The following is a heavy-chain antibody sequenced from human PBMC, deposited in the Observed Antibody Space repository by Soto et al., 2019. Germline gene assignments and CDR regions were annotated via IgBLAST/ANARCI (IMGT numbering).Heavy chain of an antibody. J-gene: IGHJ4*02. CDR2: IVVGSGNT. CDR1: GFTFTSSA. D-gene: IGHD3-22*01. Sequence: ASVKVSCKASGFTFTSSAVQWVRQARGQRLEWIGWIVVGSGNTNYAQKFQERVTITRDMSTSTAYMELSSLRSEDTAVYYCAAGLDYYDSSGYSGNFDYWGQGTLVTVSS. V-gene: IGHV1-58*01. CDR3: AAGLDYYDSSGYSGNFDY.